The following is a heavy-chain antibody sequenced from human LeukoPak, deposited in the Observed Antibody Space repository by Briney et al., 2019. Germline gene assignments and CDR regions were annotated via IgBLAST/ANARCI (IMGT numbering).Heavy chain of an antibody. CDR1: GGSISSSSHY. J-gene: IGHJ4*02. V-gene: IGHV4-39*07. CDR3: ATTTIRLGF. Sequence: SSETLSLTCTVSGGSISSSSHYWGWIRQPPGKGLEWIGSMYYRGSTYHNPSLKSRVTISVDTSKNQFSLKLSSVTAADTAVYYCATTTIRLGFWGQGTLVTVSS. D-gene: IGHD1-26*01. CDR2: MYYRGST.